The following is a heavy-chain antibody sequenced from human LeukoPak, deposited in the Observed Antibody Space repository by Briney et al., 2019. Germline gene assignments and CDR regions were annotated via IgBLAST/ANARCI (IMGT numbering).Heavy chain of an antibody. CDR3: ARGGGFDSPFDY. CDR2: LYSGDRT. D-gene: IGHD5-12*01. V-gene: IGHV3-53*04. J-gene: IGHJ4*02. Sequence: GGSLRLSCAASGFTVTNNFMSWVRQAPGKGLECVSILYSGDRTYYTDSVKGRFTISRHSSQNTLYLQMNSLTIEDTALYFCARGGGFDSPFDYWGQGTPVTVSS. CDR1: GFTVTNNF.